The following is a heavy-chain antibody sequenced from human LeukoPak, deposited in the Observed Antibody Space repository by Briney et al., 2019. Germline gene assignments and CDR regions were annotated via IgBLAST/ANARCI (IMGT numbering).Heavy chain of an antibody. D-gene: IGHD1-1*01. V-gene: IGHV7-4-1*01. CDR2: INTNTGNP. CDR3: ARDYTLTLGTTTYFQH. J-gene: IGHJ1*01. Sequence: ASVKVSCKASGYIFDIYAMIWGRQAPGQGLELMGWINTNTGNPTYAQGFTGRFVFSLDTSVSTAYLQIRSLKAEDTAVYYCARDYTLTLGTTTYFQHWGQGTLVTVSS. CDR1: GYIFDIYA.